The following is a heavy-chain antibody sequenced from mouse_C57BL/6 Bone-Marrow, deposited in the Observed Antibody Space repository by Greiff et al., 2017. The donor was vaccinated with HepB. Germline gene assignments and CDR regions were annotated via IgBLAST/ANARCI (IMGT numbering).Heavy chain of an antibody. CDR2: ISNGGGST. CDR1: GFTFSDYY. Sequence: EVKLMESGGGLVQPGGSLKLSCAASGFTFSDYYMYWVRQTPEKRLEWVAYISNGGGSTYYPDTVKGRFTISRDNAKNTLYLQMSRLKSEDTAMYYCARSDYYGTPWFAYWGQGTLVTVSA. V-gene: IGHV5-12*01. D-gene: IGHD1-1*01. CDR3: ARSDYYGTPWFAY. J-gene: IGHJ3*01.